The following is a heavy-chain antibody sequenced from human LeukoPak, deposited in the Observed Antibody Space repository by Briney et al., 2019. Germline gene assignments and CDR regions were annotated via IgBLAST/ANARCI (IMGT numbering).Heavy chain of an antibody. CDR1: GGSISSNTYY. Sequence: PSETLSLTCTVSGGSISSNTYYWDWIRQPPGKGLEWIGSIYYSGSTYYNPSLKSRVTMSVDASKNQFSLKLSSVTAADTAVYYCARRGFYYYMDVWGKGTTVTVSS. CDR2: IYYSGST. J-gene: IGHJ6*03. V-gene: IGHV4-39*01. CDR3: ARRGFYYYMDV.